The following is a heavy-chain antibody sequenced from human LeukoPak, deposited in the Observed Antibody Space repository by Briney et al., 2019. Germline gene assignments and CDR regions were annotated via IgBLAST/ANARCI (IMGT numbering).Heavy chain of an antibody. CDR2: TKNKVNGYST. J-gene: IGHJ5*02. CDR3: AKDMSAYTTMIVT. V-gene: IGHV3-72*01. D-gene: IGHD3-22*01. Sequence: GGSLRLSCVASGFIFSDHYMDWVRQAPGKGLEWVGRTKNKVNGYSTIYAASVKGRFTISRDDSKDSLFLQMNSLKTEDTAMYYCAKDMSAYTTMIVTWGQGTLVTVSS. CDR1: GFIFSDHY.